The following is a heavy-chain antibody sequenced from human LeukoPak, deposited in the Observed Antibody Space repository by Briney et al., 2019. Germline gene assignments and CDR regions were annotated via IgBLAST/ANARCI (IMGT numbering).Heavy chain of an antibody. V-gene: IGHV1-18*01. CDR1: GGTFSSHA. D-gene: IGHD6-6*01. CDR3: ARVRGIAARPDYNWFDP. J-gene: IGHJ5*02. CDR2: ISAYNGNT. Sequence: ASVKVSCKASGGTFSSHAISWVRQAPGQGLEWMGWISAYNGNTNYAQKLQGRVTMTTDTSTSTAYMELRSLRSDDTAVCYCARVRGIAARPDYNWFDPWGQGTLVTVSS.